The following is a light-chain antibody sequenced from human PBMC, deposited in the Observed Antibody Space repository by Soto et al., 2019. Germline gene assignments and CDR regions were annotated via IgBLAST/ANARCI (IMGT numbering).Light chain of an antibody. CDR1: SSNIGGNT. Sequence: QSVLTQPPSASGTPGQRVTISCSGSSSNIGGNTVSWYQQYPGKAPKIMIYDVSKRPSGVPDRFSGSKSDNTASLTISGLQAEDEADYYCCSYAGSYNFVLGIGTKVT. J-gene: IGLJ1*01. CDR2: DVS. V-gene: IGLV2-11*01. CDR3: CSYAGSYNFV.